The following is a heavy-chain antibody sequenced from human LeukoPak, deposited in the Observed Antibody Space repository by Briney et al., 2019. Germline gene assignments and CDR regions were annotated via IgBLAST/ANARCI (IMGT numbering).Heavy chain of an antibody. J-gene: IGHJ6*03. CDR2: IRYDGSNK. D-gene: IGHD3-10*01. Sequence: PGGSLRLSCAASGFTFSSYGMHWVRQAPGKGLEWVAFIRYDGSNKYYADSVKGRFTISRDNSKNTLYLQMNSLRAEDTAVYYCAKIYGSGYYYYMDVWGKGTTVTISS. CDR1: GFTFSSYG. V-gene: IGHV3-30*02. CDR3: AKIYGSGYYYYMDV.